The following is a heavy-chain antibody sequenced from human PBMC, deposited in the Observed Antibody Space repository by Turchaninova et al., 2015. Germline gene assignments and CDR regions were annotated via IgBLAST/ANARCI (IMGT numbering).Heavy chain of an antibody. CDR2: IYSGGST. J-gene: IGHJ5*02. D-gene: IGHD1-1*01. V-gene: IGHV3-66*01. Sequence: ELHLVESGGGLVQAVGSLRLCWAGSGFTVSGNVMSWGRQAPGKGLEWVSVIYSGGSTYYADSVKGRFTISRDTSKNTLYLQMNSLRDEDTAVYYCARESATGGFDPWGQGTLVTVSS. CDR3: ARESATGGFDP. CDR1: GFTVSGNV.